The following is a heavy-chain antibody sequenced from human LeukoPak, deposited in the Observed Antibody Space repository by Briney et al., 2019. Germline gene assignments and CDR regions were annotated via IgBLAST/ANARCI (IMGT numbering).Heavy chain of an antibody. CDR1: GYTFTGYY. V-gene: IGHV1-2*02. J-gene: IGHJ4*02. CDR3: ARGVIVATLGEVDY. CDR2: INPNSGGT. Sequence: GASVKVSCKASGYTFTGYYMHWVRQAPGQGLEWMGWINPNSGGTNYAQTFQGRVTMTRDTSISTAYMELSRLRSDATAVYYCARGVIVATLGEVDYWGQGPLVTVSS. D-gene: IGHD5-12*01.